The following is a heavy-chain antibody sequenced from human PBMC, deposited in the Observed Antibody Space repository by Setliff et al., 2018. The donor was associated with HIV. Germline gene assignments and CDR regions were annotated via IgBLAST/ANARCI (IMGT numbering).Heavy chain of an antibody. V-gene: IGHV4-39*01. CDR3: VNPSGAMGDFDS. CDR1: GDSISSGFYY. D-gene: IGHD3-16*01. J-gene: IGHJ4*02. Sequence: SETLSLTCTLSGDSISSGFYYWGWIRQPPGKGLEWIGSKYNGGNIYYNPSLKSRVTISIDTSKNQFYLKLSSVTAADTAVYYCVNPSGAMGDFDSWGQGTLVTVSS. CDR2: KYNGGNI.